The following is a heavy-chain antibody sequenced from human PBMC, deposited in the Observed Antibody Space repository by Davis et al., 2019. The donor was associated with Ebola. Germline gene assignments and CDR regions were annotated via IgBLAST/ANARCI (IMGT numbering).Heavy chain of an antibody. D-gene: IGHD5-12*01. Sequence: GGSLRLSCKGSGYSFTSYWIGWVRQMPGKGLEWMGIIYPGDFDTRYSPSFQGQVTISADKSISTAYLQWSSLKASDTAMYYCARGGDIVATHFDYWGQGTLVTVSS. CDR1: GYSFTSYW. J-gene: IGHJ4*02. V-gene: IGHV5-51*01. CDR2: IYPGDFDT. CDR3: ARGGDIVATHFDY.